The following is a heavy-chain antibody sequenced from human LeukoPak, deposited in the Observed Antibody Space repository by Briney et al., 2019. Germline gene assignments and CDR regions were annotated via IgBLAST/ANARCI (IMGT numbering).Heavy chain of an antibody. CDR1: GYTLASYG. CDR2: ISAYNGNT. V-gene: IGHV1-18*01. Sequence: ASVKVSCKASGYTLASYGISWVRPAPGQGLEWMGWISAYNGNTNYAQKLQGRVTMTTDTSTSTAYMELRSLRSDDTAVYYCARDLWHSSSWYVLGETDYWGQGTLVTVSS. CDR3: ARDLWHSSSWYVLGETDY. J-gene: IGHJ4*02. D-gene: IGHD6-13*01.